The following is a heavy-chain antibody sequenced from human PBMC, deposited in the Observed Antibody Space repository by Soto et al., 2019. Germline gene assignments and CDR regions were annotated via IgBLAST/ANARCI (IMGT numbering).Heavy chain of an antibody. J-gene: IGHJ6*02. CDR2: FHYSGRT. D-gene: IGHD2-2*01. CDR1: GGTISSGPYS. V-gene: IGHV4-39*01. Sequence: SETLSLTCRVSGGTISSGPYSWGWIRQPPGKGLEWIGTFHYSGRTYYSPSLESRVTISVDTSKNQSSLKVSSVTAADTAVFYCARLAGYCSGTSCYGYYGMDVWGQGTTVTAP. CDR3: ARLAGYCSGTSCYGYYGMDV.